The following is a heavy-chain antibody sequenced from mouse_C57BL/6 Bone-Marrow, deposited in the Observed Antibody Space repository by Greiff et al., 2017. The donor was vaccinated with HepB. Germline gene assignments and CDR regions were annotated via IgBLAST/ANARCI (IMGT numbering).Heavy chain of an antibody. CDR2: ISDGGSYT. Sequence: EVNLVESGGGLVKPGGSLKLSCAASGFTFSSYAMSWVRQTPEKRLEWVATISDGGSYTYYPDNVKGRFTISRDNAKNNLYLQMSHLKSEDTAMYYCARGVSTDFDYWGQGTTLTVSS. J-gene: IGHJ2*01. CDR1: GFTFSSYA. CDR3: ARGVSTDFDY. V-gene: IGHV5-4*03. D-gene: IGHD1-1*01.